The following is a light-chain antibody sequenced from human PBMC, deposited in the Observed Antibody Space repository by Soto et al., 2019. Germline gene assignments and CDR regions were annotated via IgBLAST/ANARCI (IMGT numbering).Light chain of an antibody. CDR2: DAS. CDR3: QQYGSSGT. CDR1: QTISSW. J-gene: IGKJ1*01. Sequence: DIQMTQSPSTLSGSVGDRVTITCRASQTISSWLAGYQQKPGKAPNLLIYDASTLGGGLPSRFSGTGSGTDFTLTISRLEPEDFAVYYCQQYGSSGTFGQGTKVDI. V-gene: IGKV1-5*01.